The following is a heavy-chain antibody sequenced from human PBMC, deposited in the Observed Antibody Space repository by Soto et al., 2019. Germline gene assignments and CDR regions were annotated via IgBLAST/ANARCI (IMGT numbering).Heavy chain of an antibody. CDR1: GFTFSDYY. D-gene: IGHD2-8*01. J-gene: IGHJ5*02. Sequence: QVQLVESGGGLVKPGGSLRLSCAASGFTFSDYYMSWICQAPGQGLEWVSYISSSGSTRYYADSVKGRFTISRDNTKNSRSLQKNSLRAEDTAVYYCARDRDTNGPNWFDPWGQGTLVTVSS. V-gene: IGHV3-11*01. CDR3: ARDRDTNGPNWFDP. CDR2: ISSSGSTR.